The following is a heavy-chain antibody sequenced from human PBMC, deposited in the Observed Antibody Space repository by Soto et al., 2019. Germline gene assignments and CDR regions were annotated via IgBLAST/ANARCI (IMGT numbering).Heavy chain of an antibody. Sequence: QVQLQESGPGLVKPSETLSLTCTVSGGSISSYYWSWIRQPPGKGLEWIGYIYYSGSTNYNPSLKSRVTISVDTSKNQFSLKLSSVTAADTAVYYCASYGYYYYGMDVWGQGTTVTVSS. CDR2: IYYSGST. CDR3: ASYGYYYYGMDV. CDR1: GGSISSYY. V-gene: IGHV4-59*01. D-gene: IGHD4-17*01. J-gene: IGHJ6*02.